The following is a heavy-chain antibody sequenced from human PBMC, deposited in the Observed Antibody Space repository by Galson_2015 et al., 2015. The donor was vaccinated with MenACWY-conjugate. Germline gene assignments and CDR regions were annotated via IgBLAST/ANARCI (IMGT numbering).Heavy chain of an antibody. J-gene: IGHJ6*03. CDR3: ARDGYCGGDCFSTDRAYYYYMDV. Sequence: TLSLTCSVSGASLSSGGYYWSWIRQHPGKGLEWIGHIHYSGRNYCNPSLQSRISMSVDTSKNKFSLTPTSMPAADTAVYYCARDGYCGGDCFSTDRAYYYYMDVWGRGTTVTVYS. D-gene: IGHD2-21*01. CDR1: GASLSSGGYY. CDR2: IHYSGRN. V-gene: IGHV4-31*03.